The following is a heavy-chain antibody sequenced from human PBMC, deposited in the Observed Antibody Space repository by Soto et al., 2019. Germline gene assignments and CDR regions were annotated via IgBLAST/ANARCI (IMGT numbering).Heavy chain of an antibody. D-gene: IGHD3-10*01. CDR3: AKRASGSYFDY. Sequence: VGSLRLSCAASGFTFSSYAMNWVRQAPGKGLEWVSVISGSGGSTYYADSVKGRFTISRDNSKNTLYLQMNSLRAEDTAVYYCAKRASGSYFDYWGQGTLVNVSS. V-gene: IGHV3-23*01. CDR2: ISGSGGST. CDR1: GFTFSSYA. J-gene: IGHJ4*02.